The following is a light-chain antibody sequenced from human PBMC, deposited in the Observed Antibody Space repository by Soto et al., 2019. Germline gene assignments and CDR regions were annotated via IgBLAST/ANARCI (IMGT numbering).Light chain of an antibody. CDR1: SSDAGAYNF. J-gene: IGLJ1*01. CDR2: DVS. CDR3: CSYAGSNTHDV. V-gene: IGLV2-14*03. Sequence: QSALTQPASVSGSPGQSIAISCTGTSSDAGAYNFVSWYQHHPGKAPELLLYDVSARPSGVSDRFSGSRSGNTASLTISALQAEDEADYYCCSYAGSNTHDVFGTGTKVTVL.